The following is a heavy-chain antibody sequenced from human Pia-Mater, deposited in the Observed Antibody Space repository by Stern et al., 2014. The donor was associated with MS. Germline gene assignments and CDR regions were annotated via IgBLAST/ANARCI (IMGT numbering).Heavy chain of an antibody. CDR3: ARQGSFDFWSG. V-gene: IGHV4-39*01. CDR2: IYYTGRT. Sequence: QVQLQESGPGLVKPSETLSLTCTVSGGSVSSSTYYWGWIRQPPGKNLEWIGSIYYTGRTYYNPSLTSRLTIPIDASKTHFSLKLTSVTAADTAVYYCARQGSFDFWSGWGQGTLVTVSS. J-gene: IGHJ4*02. D-gene: IGHD3-3*01. CDR1: GGSVSSSTYY.